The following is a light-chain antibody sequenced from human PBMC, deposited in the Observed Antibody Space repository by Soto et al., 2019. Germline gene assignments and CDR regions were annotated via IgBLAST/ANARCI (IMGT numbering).Light chain of an antibody. CDR1: SGDIGDYNY. CDR3: CSYTRSGTLI. Sequence: QSVLTQPASVSGSPGQSITISCVGTSGDIGDYNYVSWYQQHPGKVPKVIIYDVSNRPSGVSYRFSGTKCGNTASLTVSGLQAEDEADYYCCSYTRSGTLIFGTGTKLTVL. V-gene: IGLV2-14*01. CDR2: DVS. J-gene: IGLJ1*01.